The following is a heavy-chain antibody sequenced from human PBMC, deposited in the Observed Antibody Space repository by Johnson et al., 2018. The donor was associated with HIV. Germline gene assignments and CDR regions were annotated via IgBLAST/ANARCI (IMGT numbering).Heavy chain of an antibody. D-gene: IGHD6-6*01. J-gene: IGHJ3*02. CDR3: ARERSIAASPAFDI. CDR2: IKQDGSEK. CDR1: GFTFSSYW. Sequence: GGSLRLSCAASGFTFSSYWMSWVRQAPGKGLEWVANIKQDGSEKYYVDSVKGRFTISRDNAKNSLYLQMNSLRAEDTAVYYCARERSIAASPAFDIWGQGTMVTVSS. V-gene: IGHV3-7*05.